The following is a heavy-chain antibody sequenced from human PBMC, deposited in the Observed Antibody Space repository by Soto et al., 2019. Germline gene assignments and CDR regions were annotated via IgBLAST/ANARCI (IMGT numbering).Heavy chain of an antibody. J-gene: IGHJ5*02. D-gene: IGHD6-19*01. CDR1: GGSFSGYY. CDR2: INHSGST. Sequence: QVPLQQWGAGLLKPSETLSLTCAVYGGSFSGYYWSWIRQPPGKGLEWIGEINHSGSTNYNPSLKSRVTISVDTSKNQFSLKLSSVTAADTAVYYCASEGYSSGWSVDPWGQGTLVTVSS. CDR3: ASEGYSSGWSVDP. V-gene: IGHV4-34*01.